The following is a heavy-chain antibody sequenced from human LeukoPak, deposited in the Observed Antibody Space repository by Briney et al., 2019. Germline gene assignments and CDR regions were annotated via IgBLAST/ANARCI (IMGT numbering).Heavy chain of an antibody. Sequence: PSETLSLTCTVSGYSISTSCYWGWIRQPPGKGLEWIGSIYYSGSTYYNPSLKSRVTISVDTSKNQFSLKLSSVTAADTAVYYCASPGKGSWDDETYDYWGQGTLVTVSS. D-gene: IGHD1-1*01. J-gene: IGHJ4*02. CDR1: GYSISTSCY. V-gene: IGHV4-38-2*02. CDR2: IYYSGST. CDR3: ASPGKGSWDDETYDY.